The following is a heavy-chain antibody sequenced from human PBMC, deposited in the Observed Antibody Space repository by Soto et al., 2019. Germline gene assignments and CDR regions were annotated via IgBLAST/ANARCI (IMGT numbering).Heavy chain of an antibody. CDR1: GFTFSSYA. Sequence: GSLRLSCAASGFTFSSYAMSWVRQAPGKGLEWVSAISGSGGSTYYADSVKGRFTISRDNSKNTLYLQMNSLRAEDTAVYYCAKDRDSSSWEDYYYGMDVWGQGTTVTVSS. V-gene: IGHV3-23*01. CDR3: AKDRDSSSWEDYYYGMDV. CDR2: ISGSGGST. J-gene: IGHJ6*02. D-gene: IGHD6-13*01.